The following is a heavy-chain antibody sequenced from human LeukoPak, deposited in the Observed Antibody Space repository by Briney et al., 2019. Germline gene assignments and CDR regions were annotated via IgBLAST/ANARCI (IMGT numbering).Heavy chain of an antibody. D-gene: IGHD3-10*02. V-gene: IGHV4-34*01. CDR1: GGSFSGYY. J-gene: IGHJ5*02. CDR2: INHSGST. Sequence: SETLSLICAVCGGSFSGYYWSWISQPPGKGREWIGEINHSGSTNYNPSLKSRVTISVDTSKNQFSLKLSSVTAADTACYYFARRLTNVRWGGKARWFDRWGEGTLVSVYS. CDR3: ARRLTNVRWGGKARWFDR.